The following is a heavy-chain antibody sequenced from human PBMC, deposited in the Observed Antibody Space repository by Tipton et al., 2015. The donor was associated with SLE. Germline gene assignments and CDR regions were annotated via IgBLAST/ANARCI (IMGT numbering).Heavy chain of an antibody. CDR2: ISSSGRTV. CDR1: GFTFTSYA. D-gene: IGHD5-12*01. V-gene: IGHV3-48*03. Sequence: SLRPSCAASGFTFTSYAMSWVRQAPGQGLEWVSYISSSGRTVYYADSVSGRFTISRDNAKNSLYLQMNSLGAEDTAIYYCAKGGLRDSFDPWGQGTPVTVSS. CDR3: AKGGLRDSFDP. J-gene: IGHJ5*02.